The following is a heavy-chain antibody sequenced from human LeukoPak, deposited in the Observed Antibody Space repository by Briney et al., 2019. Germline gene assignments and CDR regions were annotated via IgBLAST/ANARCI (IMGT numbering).Heavy chain of an antibody. J-gene: IGHJ3*02. Sequence: ASVKVSCKASGYTFTSYGISWVRQAPGQGLEWMGWINPNSGGTNYAQKFQGRVTMTRDTSISTAYMELSRLRSDDTAVYYCARRSNFWSGWDAFDIWGQGTMVTVSS. CDR3: ARRSNFWSGWDAFDI. V-gene: IGHV1-2*02. CDR2: INPNSGGT. CDR1: GYTFTSYG. D-gene: IGHD3-3*01.